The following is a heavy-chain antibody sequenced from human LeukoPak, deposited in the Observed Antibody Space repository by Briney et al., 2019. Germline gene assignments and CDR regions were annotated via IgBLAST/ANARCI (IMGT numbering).Heavy chain of an antibody. CDR2: INHSGST. CDR1: GGSFSGYY. CDR3: ARVPYYDSSPPI. D-gene: IGHD3-22*01. J-gene: IGHJ3*02. V-gene: IGHV4-34*01. Sequence: SETLSLTRAVYGGSFSGYYWSWIRQPPGKGLEWIGKINHSGSTNYNPSLKSRVTISVDTSKNQFSLKLSSVTAADTAVYYCARVPYYDSSPPIWGQGTMVTVSS.